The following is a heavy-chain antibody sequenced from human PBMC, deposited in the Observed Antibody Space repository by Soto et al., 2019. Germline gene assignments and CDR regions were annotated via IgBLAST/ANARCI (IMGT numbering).Heavy chain of an antibody. CDR3: ARDILAGSSSSYYYYGMDV. CDR1: GDSVSSNSAA. V-gene: IGHV6-1*01. J-gene: IGHJ6*02. CDR2: TYYRSKWYN. D-gene: IGHD6-6*01. Sequence: SQPLSLTCAISGDSVSSNSAAWNWIRQSPSRGLELLGRTYYRSKWYNDYAVSVKSRITINPDTSKNQFSLQLNSVTPEDTAVYYCARDILAGSSSSYYYYGMDVWGQGTTVTVSS.